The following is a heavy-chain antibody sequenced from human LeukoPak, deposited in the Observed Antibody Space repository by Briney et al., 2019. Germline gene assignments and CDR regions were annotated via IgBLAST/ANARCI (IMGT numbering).Heavy chain of an antibody. D-gene: IGHD4-17*01. CDR1: GYTFTSYG. J-gene: IGHJ5*02. Sequence: GASVKVSCKASGYTFTSYGISWVRQARGQGLEWMGWINPNSGGTNFAQNFQGRVTMTRDTSISTAYMELSRLRSDDTAVYYCARYGSWFDPWGQGTLVTVSS. V-gene: IGHV1-2*02. CDR3: ARYGSWFDP. CDR2: INPNSGGT.